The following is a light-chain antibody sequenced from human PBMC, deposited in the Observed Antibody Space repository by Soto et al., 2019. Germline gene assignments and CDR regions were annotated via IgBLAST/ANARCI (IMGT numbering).Light chain of an antibody. V-gene: IGKV1-5*01. CDR2: DAS. CDR1: ENVDRW. CDR3: QQYYSYSFTFGP. J-gene: IGKJ3*01. Sequence: STLSASVGDRVTITCRASENVDRWLAWYQHKPGKAPVLLIHDASILKSGVPSRFSGTGSGTEFTLTISSLQPDDFATYYCQQYYSYSFTFGPFGPGTKVDIK.